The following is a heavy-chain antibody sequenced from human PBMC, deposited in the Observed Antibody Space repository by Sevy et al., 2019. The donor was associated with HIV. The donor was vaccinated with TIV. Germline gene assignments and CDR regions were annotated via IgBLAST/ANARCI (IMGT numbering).Heavy chain of an antibody. V-gene: IGHV4-61*01. Sequence: SETLSLTCTVSGDSVSGGNYYWSGIRQPPGKGLEWIGYIYYSGSTNYNPSLKSRVTISIDTSKNQFSLRLTSVTAADTAVYYCARGLFDYWGQGTLVTVSS. CDR2: IYYSGST. CDR1: GDSVSGGNYY. CDR3: ARGLFDY. J-gene: IGHJ4*02.